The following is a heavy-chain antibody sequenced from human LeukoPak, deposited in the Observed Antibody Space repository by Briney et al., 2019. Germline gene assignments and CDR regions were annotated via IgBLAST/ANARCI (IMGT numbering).Heavy chain of an antibody. CDR1: GFTFSSYS. CDR3: ARGRGGDYYYYYYMDV. D-gene: IGHD3-10*01. CDR2: ISSSSSYI. Sequence: GGSLRLSCAASGFTFSSYSMNWVRQAPGKGLEWVSSISSSSSYIYYAVSVKGRFTISRDNAKNSLYLQMNSLRAEDTAVYYCARGRGGDYYYYYYMDVWGKGTTVTVSS. V-gene: IGHV3-21*01. J-gene: IGHJ6*03.